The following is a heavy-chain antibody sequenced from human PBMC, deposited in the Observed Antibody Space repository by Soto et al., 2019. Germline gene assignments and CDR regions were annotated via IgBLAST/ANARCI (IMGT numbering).Heavy chain of an antibody. D-gene: IGHD1-1*01. CDR2: ISAHKGNT. CDR1: GYAFTTYG. Sequence: QVHLVQSGAEVKKPGASVKVSCKGSGYAFTTYGITWVRQAPGQGLEWMGWISAHKGNTNYAQKLQGRVTVTRDTSTSTAYMELRSLRSDDTAVYYCARGRYGDYWGQGDLVTVSS. V-gene: IGHV1-18*01. CDR3: ARGRYGDY. J-gene: IGHJ4*02.